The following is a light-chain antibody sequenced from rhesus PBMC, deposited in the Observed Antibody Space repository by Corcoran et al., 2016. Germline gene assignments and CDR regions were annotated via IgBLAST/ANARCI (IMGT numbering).Light chain of an antibody. CDR2: KAT. Sequence: DIQMTQSPSSLSASVGDKVTLSCRASQAISIYLAWYQQKPGKAPKVLIYKATNLQSGVPSRFSGSGSGTDFSLTISSLQPEDFATYSCLQYFSSPWTFGQGTKVEIK. CDR1: QAISIY. J-gene: IGKJ1*01. CDR3: LQYFSSPWT. V-gene: IGKV1-22*01.